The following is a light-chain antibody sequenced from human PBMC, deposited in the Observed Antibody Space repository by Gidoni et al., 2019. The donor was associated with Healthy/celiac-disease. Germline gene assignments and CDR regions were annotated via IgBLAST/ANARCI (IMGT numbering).Light chain of an antibody. V-gene: IGLV2-23*02. CDR1: SSDVGSYNL. J-gene: IGLJ2*01. CDR2: EVS. CDR3: CSYAGSSTL. Sequence: QSALTQPAPVSGSPGQSITISCTGTSSDVGSYNLVSWYQQHPGKAPKLMIYEVSKLPSGVSNRFSGYKSGNTASLTSSGLQAEDEADYYCCSYAGSSTLFGGGTKLTVL.